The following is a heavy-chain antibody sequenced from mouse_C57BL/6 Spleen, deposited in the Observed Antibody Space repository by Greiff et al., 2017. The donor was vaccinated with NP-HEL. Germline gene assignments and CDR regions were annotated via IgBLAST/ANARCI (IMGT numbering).Heavy chain of an antibody. D-gene: IGHD1-1*01. J-gene: IGHJ3*01. CDR2: IYPGSGST. CDR1: GYTFTSYW. V-gene: IGHV1-55*01. CDR3: ARGGYYGSSYGFAY. Sequence: QVQLQQPGAELVKPGASVKMSCKASGYTFTSYWITWVKQRPGQGLEWIGDIYPGSGSTNYNEKFESKATLTVDTSSITAYMQLSSLTSEDSAVYYCARGGYYGSSYGFAYWGQGTLVTVSA.